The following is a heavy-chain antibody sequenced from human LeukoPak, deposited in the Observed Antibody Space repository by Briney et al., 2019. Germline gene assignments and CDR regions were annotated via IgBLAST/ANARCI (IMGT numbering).Heavy chain of an antibody. CDR1: GGSISSGDYY. V-gene: IGHV4-30-4*08. Sequence: PSETLSLTCTVSGGSISSGDYYWSWIRQPPGKGLEWIGYIYYSGSTYYNPSLKSRVTISVDTSKNQFSLKLSSVTAADTAVYYCARDWVVVVPAAPDAFDIWGQGTMVTVSS. CDR3: ARDWVVVVPAAPDAFDI. D-gene: IGHD2-2*01. J-gene: IGHJ3*02. CDR2: IYYSGST.